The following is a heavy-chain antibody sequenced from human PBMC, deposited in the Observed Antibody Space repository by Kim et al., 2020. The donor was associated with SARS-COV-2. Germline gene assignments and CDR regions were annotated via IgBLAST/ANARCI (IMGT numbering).Heavy chain of an antibody. CDR2: ISYDGSNK. D-gene: IGHD3-3*01. CDR1: GFTFSSYG. CDR3: AKGILEWLLGGLCDY. J-gene: IGHJ4*02. Sequence: GGSLRLSCAASGFTFSSYGMHWVRQAPGKGLEWVAVISYDGSNKYYADSVKGRFTISRDNSKNTLYLQMNSLRAEDTAVYYCAKGILEWLLGGLCDYWGQGTLVTVSS. V-gene: IGHV3-30*18.